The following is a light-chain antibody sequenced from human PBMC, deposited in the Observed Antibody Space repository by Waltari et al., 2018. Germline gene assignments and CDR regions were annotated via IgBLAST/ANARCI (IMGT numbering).Light chain of an antibody. Sequence: EIRLTQFPAIVYVSPGERVTLSCRASRSITENLAWFQQKPGQAPRLLIYGASSMATGIPARFTASGSGTEFTLTISSLQSEDFAVYFCQQYNPWPPITFGGGTRVENK. J-gene: IGKJ4*01. CDR3: QQYNPWPPIT. CDR1: RSITEN. V-gene: IGKV3-15*01. CDR2: GAS.